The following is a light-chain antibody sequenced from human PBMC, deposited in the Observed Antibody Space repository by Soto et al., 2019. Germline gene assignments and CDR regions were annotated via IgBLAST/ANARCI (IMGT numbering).Light chain of an antibody. CDR3: QQYNDWPIT. Sequence: EVVMTQSPGTLSVSPGERAALSCRASQSVSGKLAWYQQKPGQAPRLLLYDASTRATGIPARFSGSGSGTEFTLTITSLQSEDFALYYCQQYNDWPITFGQGTRLEIK. CDR2: DAS. J-gene: IGKJ5*01. V-gene: IGKV3-15*01. CDR1: QSVSGK.